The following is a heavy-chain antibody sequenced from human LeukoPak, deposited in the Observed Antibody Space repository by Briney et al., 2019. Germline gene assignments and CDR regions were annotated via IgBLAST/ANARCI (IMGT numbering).Heavy chain of an antibody. CDR1: GFTFSSNA. Sequence: PGGSPRLSCAASGFTFSSNAMSWVRQAPGKGLEWVSAISGSGGSTYYADSVKGRFTISRDNSKNTLYLQMNSLRAEDTAVYYCAKVAWNYENYFDYWGQGTLVTVSS. CDR2: ISGSGGST. J-gene: IGHJ4*02. V-gene: IGHV3-23*01. D-gene: IGHD1-7*01. CDR3: AKVAWNYENYFDY.